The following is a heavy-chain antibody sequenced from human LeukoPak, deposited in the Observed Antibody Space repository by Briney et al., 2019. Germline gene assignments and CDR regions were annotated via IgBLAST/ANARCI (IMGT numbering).Heavy chain of an antibody. V-gene: IGHV3-21*01. D-gene: IGHD2-2*01. CDR2: ISSSSSYI. CDR1: GFTFSSYS. CDR3: AREVVVVPAALSAGIPAVGAFDI. J-gene: IGHJ3*02. Sequence: GGSLRLSCAASGFTFSSYSMNWVRQAPGKGLEWVSSISSSSSYIYYADSVKGRFTISRDNAKNSLYLQMNSLRAEDTAVYYCAREVVVVPAALSAGIPAVGAFDIWGQGTMVTVSS.